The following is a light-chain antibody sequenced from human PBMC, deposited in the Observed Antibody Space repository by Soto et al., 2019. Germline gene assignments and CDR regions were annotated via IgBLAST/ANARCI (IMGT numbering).Light chain of an antibody. CDR3: ETWDSNTHRV. V-gene: IGLV4-60*02. J-gene: IGLJ3*02. CDR1: RGHSSYI. Sequence: QPVLTQSSSASASLGSSVKLTCTLSRGHSSYIIAWHQQQPGKAPRYLMKLEGSGSYNKGSGVPDRFSGSSSGADRYLTISNLQFEDEADYYCETWDSNTHRVFGGGTKLTVL. CDR2: LEGSGSY.